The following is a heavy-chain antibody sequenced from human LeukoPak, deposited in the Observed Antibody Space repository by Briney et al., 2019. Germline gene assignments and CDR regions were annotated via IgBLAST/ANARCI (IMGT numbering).Heavy chain of an antibody. V-gene: IGHV3-30*18. CDR1: GFTFSSYG. D-gene: IGHD5-12*01. CDR2: ISYDGSNK. Sequence: GGSLRLSCAASGFTFSSYGMHWVRQAPGKGLEWVAVISYDGSNKYYADSVKGRFTISRDNSKNTLYLQMNSLRAEDTVVYYCAKDWEYSGYGNFDYWGQGTLVTVSS. CDR3: AKDWEYSGYGNFDY. J-gene: IGHJ4*02.